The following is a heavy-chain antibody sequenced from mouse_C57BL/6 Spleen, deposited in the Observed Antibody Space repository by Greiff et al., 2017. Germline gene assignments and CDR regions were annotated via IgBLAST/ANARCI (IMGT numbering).Heavy chain of an antibody. D-gene: IGHD2-4*01. Sequence: EVQLVESVEGLVKPGGSLKLSCAASGFTFSSSAMSWVRQTPEQRLEWVAYISSGGGYIYYADTVKGRFTLSRDTAKNTLYLQMSSLKSENTAKYYCTRGHDFPCNFDVWGKGTTLTVSS. CDR1: GFTFSSSA. CDR3: TRGHDFPCNFDV. V-gene: IGHV5-9-1*02. CDR2: ISSGGGYI. J-gene: IGHJ1*03.